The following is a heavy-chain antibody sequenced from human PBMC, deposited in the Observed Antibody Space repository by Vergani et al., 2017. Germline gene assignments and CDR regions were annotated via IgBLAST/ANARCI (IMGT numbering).Heavy chain of an antibody. Sequence: QVQLVESGGGVVQPGRSLRLSCAASGFTFSSYGMHWVRQAPGKGLEWVAVISYDGSNKYYADSVKGRFTISRDNSKNTLYLQMNSLRAEDTAVYYCARARWELLSARFDAFDIWGQGTMVTVSS. V-gene: IGHV3-30*03. J-gene: IGHJ3*02. CDR2: ISYDGSNK. D-gene: IGHD1-26*01. CDR3: ARARWELLSARFDAFDI. CDR1: GFTFSSYG.